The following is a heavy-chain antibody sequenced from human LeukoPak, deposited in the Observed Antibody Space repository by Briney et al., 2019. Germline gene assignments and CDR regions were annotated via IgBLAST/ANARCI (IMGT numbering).Heavy chain of an antibody. J-gene: IGHJ5*02. CDR2: INPSGGST. V-gene: IGHV1-46*01. CDR3: ARGRGCNSTSCSTPQYWFDP. D-gene: IGHD2-2*01. CDR1: GYTLTSYY. Sequence: ASVKVSCKASGYTLTSYYLHWVRQAPGQGLEWMAIINPSGGSTSHAQKFQGRVTMTRNTSISTAYMELSSLRSEDTAVYYCARGRGCNSTSCSTPQYWFDPWGQGTLVTVSS.